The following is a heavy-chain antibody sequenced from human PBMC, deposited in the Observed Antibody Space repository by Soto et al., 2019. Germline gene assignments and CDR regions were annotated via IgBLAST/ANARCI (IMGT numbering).Heavy chain of an antibody. CDR3: AKAVAMGVYAMDYYYGMDV. V-gene: IGHV3-30*18. CDR1: GFTFSSYG. D-gene: IGHD2-8*02. Sequence: HPGGSLRLSCAASGFTFSSYGMHWVRQAPGKGLEWVAVISYDGSNKYYADSVKGRFTISRDNSKNTLYLQMNSLRAEDTAVYYCAKAVAMGVYAMDYYYGMDVWGQGTTVTVSS. J-gene: IGHJ6*02. CDR2: ISYDGSNK.